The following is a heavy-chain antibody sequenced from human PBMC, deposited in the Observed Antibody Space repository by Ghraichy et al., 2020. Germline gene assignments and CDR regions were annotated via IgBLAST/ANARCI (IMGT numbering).Heavy chain of an antibody. CDR1: GGSISSGDYY. D-gene: IGHD2-15*01. J-gene: IGHJ4*02. Sequence: SETLSLTCTVSGGSISSGDYYWSWIRQPPGKGLEWLGHIYYNGRTYYNPSLKSRLTISADTSKNQFSLRLRSVSAADTAAYSCARAGRQCNGGRCSEPYYFDHWGQGKLVTVSS. CDR2: IYYNGRT. CDR3: ARAGRQCNGGRCSEPYYFDH. V-gene: IGHV4-30-4*01.